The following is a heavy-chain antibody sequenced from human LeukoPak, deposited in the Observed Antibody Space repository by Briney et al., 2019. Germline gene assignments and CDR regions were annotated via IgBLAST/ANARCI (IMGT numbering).Heavy chain of an antibody. CDR1: GFPFSSYA. Sequence: GGSLRLSCAASGFPFSSYAMSWVRQAPGKGLEWVSVISGGGTSTYYADSVKGRFTISRDNFKNTLYLQMHSLRAEDTAVFYCARDRDDYVWGSYLGAFDVWGHGTTVTVSS. CDR3: ARDRDDYVWGSYLGAFDV. D-gene: IGHD3-16*01. CDR2: ISGGGTST. J-gene: IGHJ3*01. V-gene: IGHV3-23*01.